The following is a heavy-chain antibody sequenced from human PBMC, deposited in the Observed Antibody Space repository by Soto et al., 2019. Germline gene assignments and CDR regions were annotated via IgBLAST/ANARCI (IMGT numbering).Heavy chain of an antibody. CDR1: GFTFSSYA. D-gene: IGHD3-9*01. CDR2: ISGSGGST. Sequence: PGGSLRLSCATSGFTFSSYAMSWVRQAPGKGLEWVAAISGSGGSTYYADSVKGRFTISRDNSKNTLYLQMNSLRAEDTAVYYCAKDSRYYDILTGYYDVGPTLPENYYYYYGTDVWGQGTTVTASS. CDR3: AKDSRYYDILTGYYDVGPTLPENYYYYYGTDV. V-gene: IGHV3-23*01. J-gene: IGHJ6*02.